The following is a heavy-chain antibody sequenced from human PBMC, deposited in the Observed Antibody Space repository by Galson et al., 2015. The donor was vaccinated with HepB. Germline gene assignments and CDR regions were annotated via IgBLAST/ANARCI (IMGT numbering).Heavy chain of an antibody. CDR2: IWYDGSNK. V-gene: IGHV3-33*08. J-gene: IGHJ4*02. CDR1: GFKFSIYG. D-gene: IGHD4-23*01. Sequence: SLRLSCAASGFKFSIYGMEWVRQAPGKGLEWVAGIWYDGSNKKYADSVKGRFTISRDNSQNTLYLQKNSLRVEETAVYYCARGPMGKTRAPLDYWGQGTLVTVSS. CDR3: ARGPMGKTRAPLDY.